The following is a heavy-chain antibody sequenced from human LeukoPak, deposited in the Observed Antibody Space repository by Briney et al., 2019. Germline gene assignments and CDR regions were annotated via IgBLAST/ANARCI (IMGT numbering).Heavy chain of an antibody. D-gene: IGHD3-22*01. Sequence: GGSLRLSCAASGFTFSGFAMSWIRQAPGKGLEWVSSISRSGESTFYADSVRGRFTISRDNSKNTVSLQMESLRAEDTALYYCARDGSYYYDSSGYEIDYWGQGTLVTVSS. CDR1: GFTFSGFA. CDR3: ARDGSYYYDSSGYEIDY. J-gene: IGHJ4*02. V-gene: IGHV3-23*01. CDR2: ISRSGEST.